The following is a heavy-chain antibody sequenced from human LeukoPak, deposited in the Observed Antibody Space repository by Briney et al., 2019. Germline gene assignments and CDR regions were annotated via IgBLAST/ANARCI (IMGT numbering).Heavy chain of an antibody. CDR3: AGEVDCSSTSCYNEGWFDP. Sequence: GGSLRLSCAASGFTFSTYSMNWVRQAPGKGLEWVSSISSSGSYIYYADSVKGRFTISRDNAKSSLYLQMNSLRAEDTAVYYCAGEVDCSSTSCYNEGWFDPWGQGTLVTVSS. CDR2: ISSSGSYI. D-gene: IGHD2-2*02. CDR1: GFTFSTYS. V-gene: IGHV3-21*01. J-gene: IGHJ5*02.